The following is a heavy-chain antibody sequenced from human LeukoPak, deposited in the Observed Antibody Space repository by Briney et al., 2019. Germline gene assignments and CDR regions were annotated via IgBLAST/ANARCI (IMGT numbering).Heavy chain of an antibody. V-gene: IGHV4-59*01. J-gene: IGHJ6*02. CDR3: ARDEDGMDV. CDR1: GGSISSYY. Sequence: SETLSLACTVSGGSISSYYWSWIRQPPGKGLEWIGYIYYSGSTNYNPSLKSRVTISVDTSKNQFSLKLSSVTAADTAVYYCARDEDGMDVWGQGTTVTVSS. CDR2: IYYSGST.